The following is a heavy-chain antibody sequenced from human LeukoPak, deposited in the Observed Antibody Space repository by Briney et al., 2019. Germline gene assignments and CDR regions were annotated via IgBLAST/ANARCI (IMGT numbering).Heavy chain of an antibody. Sequence: GGSLRLSCAASGFTFSSYWMHWVRQAPGKGLVWVSRINSDGSSTSYADSVKGRFTISRDNAKNTLYLQMYSLRAEDTAVYYCARDSYTYRTYYMDVWGKGTTVTVSS. D-gene: IGHD2-2*02. CDR1: GFTFSSYW. J-gene: IGHJ6*03. V-gene: IGHV3-74*01. CDR3: ARDSYTYRTYYMDV. CDR2: INSDGSST.